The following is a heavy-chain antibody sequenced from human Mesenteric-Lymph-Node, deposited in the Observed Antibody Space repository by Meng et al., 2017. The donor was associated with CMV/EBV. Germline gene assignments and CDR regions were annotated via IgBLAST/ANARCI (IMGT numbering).Heavy chain of an antibody. Sequence: SETLSLTCAVNGGPFSGYYWSWFRQPPGKGLEWIGEINHSGRIDYNPSLKSRVTISVDTSKNQFSLKLSSVTAADSAVYYCARGHRTIFGVVFADYWGQGALVTVSS. V-gene: IGHV4-34*01. J-gene: IGHJ4*02. CDR1: GGPFSGYY. CDR2: INHSGRI. D-gene: IGHD3-3*01. CDR3: ARGHRTIFGVVFADY.